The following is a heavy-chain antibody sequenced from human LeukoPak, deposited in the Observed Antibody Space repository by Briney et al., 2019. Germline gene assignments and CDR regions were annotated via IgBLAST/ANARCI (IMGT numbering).Heavy chain of an antibody. J-gene: IGHJ5*02. Sequence: GASVKVSCKASGYTFTSYGISWVQQAPGKGLEGMGRVDPEDGETIYAEKFQGRVTITADTSTDTAYMELSSLRSEDTAVYYCATFRQYQLPTRFDPWGQGTLVTVSS. V-gene: IGHV1-69-2*01. CDR1: GYTFTSYG. D-gene: IGHD2-2*01. CDR2: VDPEDGET. CDR3: ATFRQYQLPTRFDP.